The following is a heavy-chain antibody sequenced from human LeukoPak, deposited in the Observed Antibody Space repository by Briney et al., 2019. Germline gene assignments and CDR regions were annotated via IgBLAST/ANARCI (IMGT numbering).Heavy chain of an antibody. V-gene: IGHV1-46*01. J-gene: IGHJ3*02. CDR3: ARLAMIPGAFDI. CDR1: GYTFASYY. Sequence: GASVKVSCKASGYTFASYYMHWVRQAPGQGLEWMGIINPSGGSTSYAQKFQGRVTMTRDTSTSTVYMELSSLRSEDTAVYYCARLAMIPGAFDIWGQGTMVTVSS. D-gene: IGHD2-2*01. CDR2: INPSGGST.